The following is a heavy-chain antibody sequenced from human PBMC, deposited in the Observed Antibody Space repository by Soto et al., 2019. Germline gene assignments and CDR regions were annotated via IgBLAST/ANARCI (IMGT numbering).Heavy chain of an antibody. CDR2: IISGSSYI. V-gene: IGHV3-21*01. CDR3: ARNDDVVVPGATHY. CDR1: GFTFSSYS. J-gene: IGHJ4*02. D-gene: IGHD2-2*01. Sequence: EVQLVESGGGLVKPGGSLRLSCAASGFTFSSYSMNWVRQAPGKGLEWVSAIISGSSYIYYADSVKGRFTISRDNAKNSLYLQMNSLRAEDTAVYYCARNDDVVVPGATHYWGQGTLVTVSS.